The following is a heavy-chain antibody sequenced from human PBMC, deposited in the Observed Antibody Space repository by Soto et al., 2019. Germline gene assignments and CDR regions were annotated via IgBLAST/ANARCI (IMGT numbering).Heavy chain of an antibody. CDR3: AGRLLWFGESYPGAFDI. CDR2: IYHSGST. J-gene: IGHJ3*02. V-gene: IGHV4-30-2*01. D-gene: IGHD3-10*01. CDR1: GGSISSGGYS. Sequence: SETLSLTCAVSGGSISSGGYSWSWIRQPPGKGLEWIGYIYHSGSTYYNPSLKSRVTISVDRSKNQFSLKLSSVTAADTAVYYCAGRLLWFGESYPGAFDIWGQGTMVTVSS.